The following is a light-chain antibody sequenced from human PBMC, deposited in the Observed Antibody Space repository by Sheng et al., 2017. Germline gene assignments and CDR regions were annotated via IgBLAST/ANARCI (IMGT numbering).Light chain of an antibody. CDR3: NSYTTSGTHV. CDR1: SSDIGDYIY. CDR2: DVS. J-gene: IGLJ1*01. Sequence: QSALTQPASVSGSPGQSITISCTGTSSDIGDYIYVSWYQQHPGKAPKLMIYDVSSRPSGVSHRFSGSKSGNTASLTISGLQAEDEADYYCNSYTTSGTHVFGTGTKVTVL. V-gene: IGLV2-14*03.